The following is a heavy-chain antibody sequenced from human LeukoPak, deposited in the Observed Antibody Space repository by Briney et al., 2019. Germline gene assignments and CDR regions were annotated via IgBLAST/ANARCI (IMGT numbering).Heavy chain of an antibody. J-gene: IGHJ4*02. D-gene: IGHD4-17*01. Sequence: SETLSLTCTVSGGSISSYYWSWLRQPPGKGLEWIGYIYYSGSTNHNPSLKSRVTISVDTSKNQFSLKLSPVTAADTAVYYCARIPTVTFFDYWGQGTLVTVSS. CDR2: IYYSGST. V-gene: IGHV4-59*12. CDR1: GGSISSYY. CDR3: ARIPTVTFFDY.